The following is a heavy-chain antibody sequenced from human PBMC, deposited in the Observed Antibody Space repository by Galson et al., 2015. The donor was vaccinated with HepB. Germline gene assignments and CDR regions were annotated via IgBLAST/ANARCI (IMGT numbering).Heavy chain of an antibody. V-gene: IGHV3-23*01. CDR2: ISGSGANT. D-gene: IGHD3-16*01. J-gene: IGHJ3*02. CDR1: GFTFNNYA. Sequence: SLRLSCAVSGFTFNNYAMSWVRQAPGKGLEWVSAISGSGANTYYTDSVKGRFTISRDNSKNTLYLQVNSLRAEDTAVYYCAKDANYDYASVFDIWGQGTMVTVSS. CDR3: AKDANYDYASVFDI.